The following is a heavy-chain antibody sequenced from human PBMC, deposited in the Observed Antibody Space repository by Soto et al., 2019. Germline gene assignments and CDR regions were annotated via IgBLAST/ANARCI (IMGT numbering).Heavy chain of an antibody. J-gene: IGHJ4*02. CDR1: GGSIRGYY. Sequence: SETLSLTCTVSGGSIRGYYWSWIRQPPVKGLEWIGYIFYSGNTNYNPSLKSRVTISIDTSKNQFSLKLSSVTAAETAVYYCARSPSGDLLADYWGQGTLVTVSS. V-gene: IGHV4-59*01. CDR3: ARSPSGDLLADY. D-gene: IGHD1-26*01. CDR2: IFYSGNT.